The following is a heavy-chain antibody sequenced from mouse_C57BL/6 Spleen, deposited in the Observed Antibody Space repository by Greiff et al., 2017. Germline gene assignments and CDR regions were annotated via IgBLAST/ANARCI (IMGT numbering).Heavy chain of an antibody. CDR3: ARKDYDAYAMDY. J-gene: IGHJ4*01. CDR1: GFTFSDYG. V-gene: IGHV5-17*01. Sequence: EVMLVESGGGLVKPGGSLKLSCAASGFTFSDYGMHWVRQAPEKGLEWVAYISSGSSTIYYADTVKGRFTISRDNAKNTLFLQMTSLRSEDTAMYYCARKDYDAYAMDYWGQGTSVTVSS. CDR2: ISSGSSTI. D-gene: IGHD2-4*01.